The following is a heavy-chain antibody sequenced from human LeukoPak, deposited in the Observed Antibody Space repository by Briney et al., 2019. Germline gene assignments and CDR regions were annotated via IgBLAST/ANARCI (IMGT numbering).Heavy chain of an antibody. CDR2: INHSGST. Sequence: SETLSLTCTVSGGSIGSTNYYWSWIRQPPGKGLEWIGEINHSGSTNYNPSLKSRVTISVDTSKNQFSLKLSSVTAADTAVYYCARRRIGYSSSWYSFPYFDYWGQGTLVTVSS. D-gene: IGHD6-13*01. CDR1: GGSIGSTNYY. V-gene: IGHV4-39*07. J-gene: IGHJ4*02. CDR3: ARRRIGYSSSWYSFPYFDY.